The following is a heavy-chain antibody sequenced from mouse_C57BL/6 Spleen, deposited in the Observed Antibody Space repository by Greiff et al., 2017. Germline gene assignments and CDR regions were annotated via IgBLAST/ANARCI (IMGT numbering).Heavy chain of an antibody. J-gene: IGHJ3*01. V-gene: IGHV1-52*01. CDR3: ACGNYFSGFAY. D-gene: IGHD2-1*01. CDR1: GYTFTSYW. CDR2: IDPSDSET. Sequence: QVQLQQPGAELVRPGSSVKLSCKASGYTFTSYWMHWVKQRPIQGLEWIGNIDPSDSETHYNQKFKDKATLTVDKSSSTAYMQLSSLTSEDSAVYYCACGNYFSGFAYWGQGTLVTVSA.